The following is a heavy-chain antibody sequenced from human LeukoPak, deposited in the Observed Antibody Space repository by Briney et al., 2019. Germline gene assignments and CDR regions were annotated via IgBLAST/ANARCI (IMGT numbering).Heavy chain of an antibody. Sequence: GGSLRLSCAASGFTFSSYEMNWVRQAPGKGLEWVSYISSSGSTIYYADSVKGRFTISRDNAKNSLYLQMNSLRAEDTAVYYCARDYWADEGDSSGKNLWGQGTLVTVSS. V-gene: IGHV3-48*03. J-gene: IGHJ4*02. CDR2: ISSSGSTI. CDR3: ARDYWADEGDSSGKNL. CDR1: GFTFSSYE. D-gene: IGHD3-22*01.